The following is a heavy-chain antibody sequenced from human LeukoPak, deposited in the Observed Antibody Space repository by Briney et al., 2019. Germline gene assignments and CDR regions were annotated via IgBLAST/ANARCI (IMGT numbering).Heavy chain of an antibody. D-gene: IGHD4-17*01. V-gene: IGHV3-30*18. J-gene: IGHJ4*02. Sequence: GGSLRLSCAASGFIFSSSDMHWVRQAPGKGLELVAVMLYDGSDKYYADSVKGRFTISRDNSKKTLYVQMNSLRAEETAVYYCAKDYGDYWDNYFDYWGQGTLVTVSS. CDR2: MLYDGSDK. CDR3: AKDYGDYWDNYFDY. CDR1: GFIFSSSD.